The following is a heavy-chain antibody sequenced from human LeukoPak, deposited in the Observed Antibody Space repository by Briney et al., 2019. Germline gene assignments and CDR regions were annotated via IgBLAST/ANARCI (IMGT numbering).Heavy chain of an antibody. CDR2: ISAYSGNT. V-gene: IGHV1-18*01. CDR3: ARLDDSSGYYMWDY. J-gene: IGHJ4*02. D-gene: IGHD3-22*01. CDR1: GYTFTSYG. Sequence: ASVKVSCKASGYTFTSYGISWVRQAPGQGLEWMGWISAYSGNTNYAQKLQGRVTMTTDTSTSTAYMELRSLRSDDTAVYYCARLDDSSGYYMWDYWGQGTLVTVSS.